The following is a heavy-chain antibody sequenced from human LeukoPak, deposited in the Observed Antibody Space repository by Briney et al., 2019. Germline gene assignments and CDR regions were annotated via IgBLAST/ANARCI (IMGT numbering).Heavy chain of an antibody. Sequence: GGSLRLSCAASGFTFRSYSMNWVRQAPGKGLEWVSSISSSSRYIYYADSVKGRFTISRDNAKNSLFLQMNSLRAEDTAVYYCARATISVAYAFDIWGQGTMVTVSS. V-gene: IGHV3-21*01. CDR2: ISSSSRYI. D-gene: IGHD6-19*01. J-gene: IGHJ3*02. CDR1: GFTFRSYS. CDR3: ARATISVAYAFDI.